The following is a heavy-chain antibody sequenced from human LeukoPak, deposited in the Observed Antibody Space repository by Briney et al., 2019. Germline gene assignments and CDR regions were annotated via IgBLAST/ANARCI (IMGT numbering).Heavy chain of an antibody. J-gene: IGHJ4*02. CDR2: INHSGST. D-gene: IGHD5-12*01. CDR3: ASGRWLRPNFDY. Sequence: SETLSLTCAVSGGSISSGGYSWSWIRQPPGKGLEWIGYINHSGSTNYNPSLKSRVTISVDTSKNQFSLKLSSVTAADTAVYYCASGRWLRPNFDYWGQGTLVTVSS. CDR1: GGSISSGGYS. V-gene: IGHV4-30-2*01.